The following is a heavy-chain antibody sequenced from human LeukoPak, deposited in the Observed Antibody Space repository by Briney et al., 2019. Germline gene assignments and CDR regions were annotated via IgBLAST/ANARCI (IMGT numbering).Heavy chain of an antibody. Sequence: GGSLRLSCAASGFTVSSNYMNWVRQPPGKGLEWVSVIYGGGNIYYADSVKGRFTISRDNYKNTLYLQMNSLRAEDTAVYYCARGAGYNYPYYFDYWGQGTLVTVSS. J-gene: IGHJ4*02. D-gene: IGHD5-24*01. CDR3: ARGAGYNYPYYFDY. CDR2: IYGGGNI. CDR1: GFTVSSNY. V-gene: IGHV3-53*01.